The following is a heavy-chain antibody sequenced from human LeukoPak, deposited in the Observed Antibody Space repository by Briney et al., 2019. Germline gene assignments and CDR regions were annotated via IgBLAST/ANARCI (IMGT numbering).Heavy chain of an antibody. CDR1: GFTFSSYS. V-gene: IGHV3-21*01. CDR3: ARRYYYDSSGYSFDY. D-gene: IGHD3-22*01. J-gene: IGHJ4*02. Sequence: GGSLRLSCAASGFTFSSYSMNWVRQAPGKGLEWVSSISSSSSYIYYADSVKGRFTISRDNAKNSLYLQMNSLRAEGTAVYYCARRYYYDSSGYSFDYWGQGTLVTVSS. CDR2: ISSSSSYI.